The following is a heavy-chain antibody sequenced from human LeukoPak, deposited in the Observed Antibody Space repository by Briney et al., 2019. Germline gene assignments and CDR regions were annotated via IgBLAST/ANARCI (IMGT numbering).Heavy chain of an antibody. D-gene: IGHD3-10*01. Sequence: SETLSLTCAVSGDSIRSYYWSWIRQPPGKGLEWIGYIYNSGSTNYNPSLKSRVTISVDTSKNQFSLKLSSVTAATTAVYYCAIGVSLFQHWGQGTLVTVSS. CDR2: IYNSGST. J-gene: IGHJ1*01. V-gene: IGHV4-59*08. CDR3: AIGVSLFQH. CDR1: GDSIRSYY.